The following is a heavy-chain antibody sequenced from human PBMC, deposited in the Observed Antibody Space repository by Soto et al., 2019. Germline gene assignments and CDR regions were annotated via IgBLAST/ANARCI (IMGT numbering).Heavy chain of an antibody. CDR3: ARDHQAPSMLYEYGMDV. Sequence: SETLSLTCTVSGGSISSVDYYWSWIRQPPGKGLEWVGHIHYSRGTDYNPPLKSRLTISVDTSKNQFSLKLSSVTAADTAVYYCARDHQAPSMLYEYGMDVWGQGTTVTVSS. D-gene: IGHD2-8*01. CDR2: IHYSRGT. CDR1: GGSISSVDYY. J-gene: IGHJ6*02. V-gene: IGHV4-30-4*01.